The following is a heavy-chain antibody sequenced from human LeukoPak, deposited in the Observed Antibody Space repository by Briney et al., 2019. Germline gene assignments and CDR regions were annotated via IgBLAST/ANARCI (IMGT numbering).Heavy chain of an antibody. Sequence: PGGSLSLSCAASGFTFSSYAMHWVRQAPGKGLEWVAVISYDGSNKYYADSVKGRFTISRDNSKNTLYLQMNSLRAEDTAVYYCARDRVAMANWFDPWGQGTLVTVSS. CDR2: ISYDGSNK. J-gene: IGHJ5*02. CDR1: GFTFSSYA. CDR3: ARDRVAMANWFDP. D-gene: IGHD2-15*01. V-gene: IGHV3-30*04.